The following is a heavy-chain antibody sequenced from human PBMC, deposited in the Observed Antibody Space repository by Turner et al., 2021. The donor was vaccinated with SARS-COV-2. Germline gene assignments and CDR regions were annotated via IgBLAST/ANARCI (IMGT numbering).Heavy chain of an antibody. CDR2: ISGTTTTI. J-gene: IGHJ4*02. D-gene: IGHD3-3*01. V-gene: IGHV3-48*01. CDR3: AREHYDFWSGYFY. CDR1: GFTLSTYS. Sequence: EVQLVESGGGLVQPGGSLRLSCAASGFTLSTYSMSWVRQAPGKGPEWGSYISGTTTTIYYADAVKGRFTISRDNAKNSLYLQMNNLRAEDTAMYYCAREHYDFWSGYFYWGQGTLVTVSS.